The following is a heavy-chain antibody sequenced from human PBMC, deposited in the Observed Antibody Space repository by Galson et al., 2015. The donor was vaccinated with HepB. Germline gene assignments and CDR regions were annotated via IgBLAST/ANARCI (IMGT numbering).Heavy chain of an antibody. CDR2: VYYSGST. J-gene: IGHJ6*03. Sequence: ETLSLTCTVSGGSLTYYYWNWIRQSPGKGLEWIGYVYYSGSTNYNPSLKSRVTLSEDTSKNQFSLRLTSLTAADAAVYYRARNRRILVYYLDVWGKGTTVTVSS. V-gene: IGHV4-59*01. CDR1: GGSLTYYY. D-gene: IGHD2-15*01. CDR3: ARNRRILVYYLDV.